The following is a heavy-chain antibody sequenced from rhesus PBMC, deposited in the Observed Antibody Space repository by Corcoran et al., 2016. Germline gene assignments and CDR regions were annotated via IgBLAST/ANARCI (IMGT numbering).Heavy chain of an antibody. CDR2: ISYTGGST. J-gene: IGHJ4*01. D-gene: IGHD6-43*01. CDR1: EFTFSDYY. Sequence: EVQLVESGGGLAKPGGSLRLSCAASEFTFSDYYMDWVRRAPGKGLEWVSGISYTGGSTYSADSVKSRFTISRENAKNTLYLQMDSLRAEDTAVYYCAREGYSSSLANDYWGQGVLVTVSS. V-gene: IGHV3S18*01. CDR3: AREGYSSSLANDY.